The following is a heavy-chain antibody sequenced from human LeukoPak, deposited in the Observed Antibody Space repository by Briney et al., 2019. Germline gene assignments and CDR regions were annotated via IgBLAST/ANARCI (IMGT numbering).Heavy chain of an antibody. CDR1: GYIFTNYA. J-gene: IGHJ6*02. V-gene: IGHV1-3*01. CDR2: INPGNGET. D-gene: IGHD4/OR15-4a*01. CDR3: SRDRWHCVVNCGSVYYYSLDV. Sequence: GASVKVSCKGSGYIFTNYAVQWVRQAPGQSLEWLGWINPGNGETRYSRKFQGRVTMSIDTSATTAYMELDSLTAEDTAIYYCSRDRWHCVVNCGSVYYYSLDVWGQGTTVTVSS.